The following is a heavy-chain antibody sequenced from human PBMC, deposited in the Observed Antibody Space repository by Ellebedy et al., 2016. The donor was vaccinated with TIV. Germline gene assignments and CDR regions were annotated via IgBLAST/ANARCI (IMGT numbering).Heavy chain of an antibody. CDR2: IWYDGSNK. CDR1: GFTFTNFG. CDR3: ARDLIPMIVGRTEPHYGMDV. Sequence: GESLKISCAASGFTFTNFGMHWVRQAPGKGLDWVAVIWYDGSNKYYADSVTGRFTISRDNSKNTLYLQMNSLRAEDTAVYYCARDLIPMIVGRTEPHYGMDVWGQGTTVTVSS. V-gene: IGHV3-33*01. J-gene: IGHJ6*02. D-gene: IGHD3-22*01.